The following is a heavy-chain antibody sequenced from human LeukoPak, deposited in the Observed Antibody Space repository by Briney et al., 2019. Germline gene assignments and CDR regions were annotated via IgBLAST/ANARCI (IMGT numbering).Heavy chain of an antibody. J-gene: IGHJ4*02. V-gene: IGHV1-69*13. CDR3: ARTPHPGYSGSYLYY. D-gene: IGHD1-26*01. Sequence: ASVKVSCKASGGTFSSYAISWVRQAPGQGLEWMGGIIPIFGTANYAQKFQGRVTITADESTSTAYMELSSLRCEDTAVYYCARTPHPGYSGSYLYYWGQGTLVTVSS. CDR1: GGTFSSYA. CDR2: IIPIFGTA.